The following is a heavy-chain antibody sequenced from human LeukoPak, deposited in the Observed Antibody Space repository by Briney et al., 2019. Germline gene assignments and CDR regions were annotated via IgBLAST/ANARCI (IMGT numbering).Heavy chain of an antibody. CDR1: RFTFTRHA. J-gene: IGHJ4*02. CDR3: VRGDDIGKHPTRAYYFNI. V-gene: IGHV3-23*01. Sequence: GGSLRLSCAASRFTFTRHAMSWVRQAPGKGLEWVSTTGLESVHTLCADSVQGRFTVSRDNSRNTLDLQMDNLTVDDTAIYYCVRGDDIGKHPTRAYYFNIWGQGTLVSVSS. D-gene: IGHD3-10*01. CDR2: TGLESVHT.